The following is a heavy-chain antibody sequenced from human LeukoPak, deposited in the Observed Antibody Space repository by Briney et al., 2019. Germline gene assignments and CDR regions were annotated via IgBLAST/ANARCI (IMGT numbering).Heavy chain of an antibody. CDR3: ARDSPDLAAAGALDY. CDR1: GGSISSSSYY. D-gene: IGHD6-13*01. J-gene: IGHJ4*02. Sequence: KSSETLSLTCTVSGGSISSSSYYWGWIRQPPGKGLEWIGSIYYSGSTYYNPSLKSRVTISVDTSKNQFSLKLSSVTAADTAVYYCARDSPDLAAAGALDYWGQGTLVTVSS. V-gene: IGHV4-39*07. CDR2: IYYSGST.